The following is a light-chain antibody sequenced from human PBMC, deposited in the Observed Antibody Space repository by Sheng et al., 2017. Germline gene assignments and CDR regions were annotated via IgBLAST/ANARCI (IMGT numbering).Light chain of an antibody. CDR3: VQATQWPRT. Sequence: DIVLTQTPLSSPVTLGQPASISCKSSQGLVHRDGNTYLSWLQQRPGQPPRLLIYKVSNRFSGVPDRFSASGAGTDFTLKISKVEAEDVGIYYCVQATQWPRTFGQGTEGGNQT. J-gene: IGKJ1*01. CDR2: KVS. V-gene: IGKV2-24*01. CDR1: QGLVHRDGNTY.